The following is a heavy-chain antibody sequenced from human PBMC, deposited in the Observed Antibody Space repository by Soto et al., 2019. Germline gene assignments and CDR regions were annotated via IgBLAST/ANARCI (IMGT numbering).Heavy chain of an antibody. CDR2: ISGSGDST. J-gene: IGHJ5*02. CDR3: AKDRSVDTRDWFDP. D-gene: IGHD5-18*01. Sequence: GGSLRLSCAASGFTFGTYAMNWVRQAPGKGLEWVSSISGSGDSTYHADSVKGRFTISRDNSKNTLYLQMNSLRAEDTAVYYCAKDRSVDTRDWFDPWGQGTLVTVSS. V-gene: IGHV3-23*01. CDR1: GFTFGTYA.